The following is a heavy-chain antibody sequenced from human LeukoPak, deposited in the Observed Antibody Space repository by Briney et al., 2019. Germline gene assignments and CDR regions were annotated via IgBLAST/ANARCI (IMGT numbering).Heavy chain of an antibody. CDR3: ARVVVSSRTLDS. V-gene: IGHV3-21*01. CDR1: GFPFSRYT. J-gene: IGHJ4*02. Sequence: GGSLRLSCAASGFPFSRYTMNWVRQAPGKGLEWVSSISSSSGYIYYADSVKGRFTVSRDNAKNSLYLQMNSLRAEDTAVYYCARVVVSSRTLDSWGQGTMVTVSS. CDR2: ISSSSGYI. D-gene: IGHD2-2*01.